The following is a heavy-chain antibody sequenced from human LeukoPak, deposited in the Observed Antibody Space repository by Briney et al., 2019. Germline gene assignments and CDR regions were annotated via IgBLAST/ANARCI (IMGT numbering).Heavy chain of an antibody. CDR3: ARSYYSSGWVVFDY. V-gene: IGHV1-2*02. D-gene: IGHD6-19*01. CDR2: INPNSGGT. J-gene: IGHJ4*02. CDR1: GYTFTGYY. Sequence: ASVKVSCQASGYTFTGYYMHWVRQAPGEGLEWMGWINPNSGGTNSAQKFRGRVTMTRDTSITTAYMELSRLRSDDTAVYYCARSYYSSGWVVFDYWGQGTLVTVSS.